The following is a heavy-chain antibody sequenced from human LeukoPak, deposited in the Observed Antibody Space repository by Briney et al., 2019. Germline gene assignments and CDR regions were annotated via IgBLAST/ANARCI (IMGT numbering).Heavy chain of an antibody. D-gene: IGHD4-17*01. CDR3: ANEIRPNDY. CDR1: GFTFSSHA. CDR2: ISISGDTT. V-gene: IGHV3-23*01. Sequence: GGSLRLSCGASGFTFSSHAMTWVRQAPGKGLEWVSAISISGDTTYYADAVKGRFTISRDNSKNTVYLQMNSLRAEDTAIYYCANEIRPNDYWGQGTLVTVSS. J-gene: IGHJ4*02.